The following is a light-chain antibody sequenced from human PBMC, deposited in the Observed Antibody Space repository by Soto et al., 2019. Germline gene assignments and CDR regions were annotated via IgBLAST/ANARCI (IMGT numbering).Light chain of an antibody. Sequence: QSALTQPPSASGSSGQSVTISCTGTSSDVGDYNYVSWYQQHPGKAPKLMIYEVGKRPIGVPDRFSGSKSGNTASLTVSGLQAEDEADYYCSSYAATNNWVFGGGTKLTVL. CDR2: EVG. J-gene: IGLJ3*02. CDR1: SSDVGDYNY. V-gene: IGLV2-8*01. CDR3: SSYAATNNWV.